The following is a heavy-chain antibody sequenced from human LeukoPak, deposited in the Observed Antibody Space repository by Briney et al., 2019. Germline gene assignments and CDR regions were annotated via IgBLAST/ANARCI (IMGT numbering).Heavy chain of an antibody. J-gene: IGHJ4*02. CDR1: GYTFTGYY. Sequence: ASVKVSCKASGYTFTGYYMHWVRQAPGQGLEWMGWINPNSGGTSYAQKFQGRVTMTRDTSISTAYMELSRLRSDDTAVYYCARATSSGWYPDYWGQGTLVTVSS. V-gene: IGHV1-2*02. CDR2: INPNSGGT. CDR3: ARATSSGWYPDY. D-gene: IGHD6-19*01.